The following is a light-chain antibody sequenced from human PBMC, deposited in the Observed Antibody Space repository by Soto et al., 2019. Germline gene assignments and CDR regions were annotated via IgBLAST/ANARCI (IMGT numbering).Light chain of an antibody. CDR1: QSISSY. CDR3: QQYNTYST. Sequence: DVQITQTPSSLSAAVGDRVTITCRASQSISSYLNWYQQKPGKAPKLLIYDASSLESGVPSRFSGSGSGTEFTLTISSLQPDDFATYYCQQYNTYSTSAQRAKVDI. V-gene: IGKV1-5*01. J-gene: IGKJ1*01. CDR2: DAS.